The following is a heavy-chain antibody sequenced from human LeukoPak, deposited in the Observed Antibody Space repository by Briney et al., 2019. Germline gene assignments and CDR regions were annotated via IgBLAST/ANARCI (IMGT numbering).Heavy chain of an antibody. D-gene: IGHD3-22*01. CDR2: IYYSGST. V-gene: IGHV4-31*03. CDR1: GGSISSGGYY. CDR3: ATNRDSSGYYVDY. J-gene: IGHJ4*02. Sequence: SQTLSLTCTVSGGSISSGGYYWSWIRQPPGKGLEWIGYIYYSGSTYYNPSLKSRVTISVDTSKNQFSLKLSSVTAADTAVYYCATNRDSSGYYVDYWGQGTLVTVSS.